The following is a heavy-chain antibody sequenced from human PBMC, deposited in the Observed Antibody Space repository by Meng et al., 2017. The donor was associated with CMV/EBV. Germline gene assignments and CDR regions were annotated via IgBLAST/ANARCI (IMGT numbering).Heavy chain of an antibody. CDR1: PYTFIDHH. Sequence: ASVKVSCKASPYTFIDHHMHWVRQAPGQGLEWMGWINPRTGDTKYAQKFQGRVTLSRDTSISTAYMDLNRLRSDDTAVYYCARSTIMIRDSHHHGLDVWGHGTSVTVSS. V-gene: IGHV1-2*02. D-gene: IGHD3-16*01. CDR2: INPRTGDT. CDR3: ARSTIMIRDSHHHGLDV. J-gene: IGHJ6*02.